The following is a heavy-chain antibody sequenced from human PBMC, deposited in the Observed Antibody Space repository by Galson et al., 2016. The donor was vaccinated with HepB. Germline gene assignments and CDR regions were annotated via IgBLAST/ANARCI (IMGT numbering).Heavy chain of an antibody. D-gene: IGHD5-18*01. V-gene: IGHV4-31*03. CDR3: ARHRSERNVDTPLVF. Sequence: TLSLTCTVSGVSISNRIYYWSWIRQHPGKGLEWIGHIYHSGTTYYNPSLQSRVTISVDTSKSRFSLKLTSVTTSDTGVYYCARHRSERNVDTPLVFWAQGTLVTVSS. CDR1: GVSISNRIYY. CDR2: IYHSGTT. J-gene: IGHJ4*02.